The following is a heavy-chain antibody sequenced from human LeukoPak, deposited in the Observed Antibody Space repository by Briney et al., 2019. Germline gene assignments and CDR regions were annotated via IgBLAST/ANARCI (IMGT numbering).Heavy chain of an antibody. CDR3: ARVPGITMIVAGAFDI. Sequence: SETLSLTCTVSGGSISSYYWSWIRQPPGKGLEWIGYIYYSGSTNYNPSLKSRVTISVDTSKNQFSLKLSSVTAADTAVYYCARVPGITMIVAGAFDIWGQGTMVTVSS. V-gene: IGHV4-59*01. CDR2: IYYSGST. CDR1: GGSISSYY. J-gene: IGHJ3*02. D-gene: IGHD3-22*01.